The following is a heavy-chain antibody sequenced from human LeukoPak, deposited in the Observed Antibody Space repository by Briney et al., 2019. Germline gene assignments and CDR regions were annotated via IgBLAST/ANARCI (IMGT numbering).Heavy chain of an antibody. CDR2: ISGSGSTT. CDR1: GFTFSSYE. Sequence: GGSLRLSCAASGFTFSSYEMNWVRQAPEKGLEWVSYISGSGSTTYYADSVKGRLIISRDNAKNTLYLQMNSLRAEDTAVYYCAKDSYSSWYVGAVYWGQGTLVTVSS. CDR3: AKDSYSSWYVGAVY. J-gene: IGHJ4*02. D-gene: IGHD6-13*01. V-gene: IGHV3-48*03.